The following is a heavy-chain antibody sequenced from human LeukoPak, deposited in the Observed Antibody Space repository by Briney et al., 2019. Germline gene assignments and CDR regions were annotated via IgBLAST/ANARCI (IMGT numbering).Heavy chain of an antibody. V-gene: IGHV4-39*07. CDR1: GGSISSSSYY. D-gene: IGHD6-19*01. Sequence: SETLSLTCTVSGGSISSSSYYWGWIRQPPGKGLEWIGSIYYSGSTYYNPSLKSRVTISVDTSKNQFSLKLSSVTAADTAVYYCARDLDSSGWYWVYWGQGTLVTVSS. J-gene: IGHJ4*02. CDR3: ARDLDSSGWYWVY. CDR2: IYYSGST.